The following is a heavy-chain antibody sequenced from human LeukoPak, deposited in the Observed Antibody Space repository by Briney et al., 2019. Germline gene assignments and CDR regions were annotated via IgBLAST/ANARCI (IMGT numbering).Heavy chain of an antibody. D-gene: IGHD5-12*01. CDR2: ISAYNGNT. Sequence: ASVKVSCKASGYTFTSYGISWVRRAPGQGLEWMGWISAYNGNTNYAQKLQGRVTMTTDTSTSTAYMELRSLRSDDTAVYYCARASGGYSGYDYYFDYWAREPWSPSPQ. CDR1: GYTFTSYG. V-gene: IGHV1-18*01. J-gene: IGHJ4*02. CDR3: ARASGGYSGYDYYFDY.